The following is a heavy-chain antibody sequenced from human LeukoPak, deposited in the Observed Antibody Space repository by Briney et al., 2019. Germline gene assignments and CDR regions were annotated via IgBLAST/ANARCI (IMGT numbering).Heavy chain of an antibody. CDR2: ISWNSGSI. CDR3: AKASTRWNAFDI. D-gene: IGHD3-3*01. J-gene: IGHJ3*02. Sequence: GGSLRLSCAASGFTFDDYAMHWVWQAPGKGLEWVSGISWNSGSIGYADSVKGRFTISRDNAKNSLYLQMNSLRAEDTALYYCAKASTRWNAFDIWGQGTMVTVSS. CDR1: GFTFDDYA. V-gene: IGHV3-9*01.